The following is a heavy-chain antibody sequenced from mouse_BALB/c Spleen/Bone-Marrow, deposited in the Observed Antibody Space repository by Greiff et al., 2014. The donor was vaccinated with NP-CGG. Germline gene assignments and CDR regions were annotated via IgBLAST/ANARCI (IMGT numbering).Heavy chain of an antibody. V-gene: IGHV7-3*02. D-gene: IGHD1-1*01. J-gene: IGHJ2*01. Sequence: VQLKESGGGLVQPGGSLRLSCATSGFTFSDYYMSWVRQPPGKALEWLGFIRNKANGYTTEYSASVKGRFTISRDNSQSILYLQMSTLRAEDSAYYYCRRDMGLLRFDYWGQGTTLTVSS. CDR3: RRDMGLLRFDY. CDR2: IRNKANGYTT. CDR1: GFTFSDYY.